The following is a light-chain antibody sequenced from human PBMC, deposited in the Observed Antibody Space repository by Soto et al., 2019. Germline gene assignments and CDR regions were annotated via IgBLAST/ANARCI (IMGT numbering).Light chain of an antibody. CDR2: GNS. CDR3: PSYDRRQSGWG. J-gene: IGLJ3*02. CDR1: SSNIGAGYD. Sequence: QSVLTQPPSVSGAPGQRVTISCTGSSSNIGAGYDVHWYQQLPGTAPKLLIYGNSNRPSGVPDRFSGSKSGTSASLAITGLRAEDSADYFCPSYDRRQSGWGFGGGTMRTVL. V-gene: IGLV1-40*01.